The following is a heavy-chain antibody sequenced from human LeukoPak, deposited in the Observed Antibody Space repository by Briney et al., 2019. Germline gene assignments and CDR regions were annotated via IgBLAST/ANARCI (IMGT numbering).Heavy chain of an antibody. D-gene: IGHD5-18*01. CDR3: AKGVELWLMTEYFQH. CDR2: ISGSGGST. CDR1: APTFTSYA. Sequence: GRSLRPAWPASAPTFTSYAMSCVRHAPGKGLEWVSAISGSGGSTYYADSGKDWLSISRDNSKNTLYLQMNSLRAEDTAVYYCAKGVELWLMTEYFQHWGQGTLGTVSS. V-gene: IGHV3-23*01. J-gene: IGHJ1*01.